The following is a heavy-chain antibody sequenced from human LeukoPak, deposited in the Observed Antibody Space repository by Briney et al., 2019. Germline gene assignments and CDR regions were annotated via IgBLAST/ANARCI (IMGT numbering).Heavy chain of an antibody. V-gene: IGHV3-21*01. J-gene: IGHJ4*02. CDR2: IRSSSSYI. D-gene: IGHD2-2*01. Sequence: GGSLRHSCAASGFTFSSYSMNWVRQAPGKGLEWVSSIRSSSSYIYYADSVKGRFTISRDNAKNSLYLQMNSLRAEDTAVYYCARVSGQNIVVVPALDYYFDYWGQGTLVTVSS. CDR1: GFTFSSYS. CDR3: ARVSGQNIVVVPALDYYFDY.